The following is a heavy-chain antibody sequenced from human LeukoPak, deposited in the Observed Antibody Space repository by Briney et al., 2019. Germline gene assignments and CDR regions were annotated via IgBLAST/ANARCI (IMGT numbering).Heavy chain of an antibody. V-gene: IGHV1-8*01. CDR3: AREFVNTKHLDF. D-gene: IGHD2-8*01. CDR1: GYTFTNYD. Sequence: ASVKVSYKASGYTFTNYDINWVRQATGQGLEWMGRMNPNSGDTGYAQKFQGRVTLTRNTSISTAYMELSSLRSEDTAVYYCAREFVNTKHLDFWGQGTLVTVSS. J-gene: IGHJ4*02. CDR2: MNPNSGDT.